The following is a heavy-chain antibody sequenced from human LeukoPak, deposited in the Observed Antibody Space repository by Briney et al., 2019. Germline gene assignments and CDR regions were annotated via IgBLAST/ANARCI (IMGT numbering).Heavy chain of an antibody. CDR2: MNPNSGNT. D-gene: IGHD3-9*01. CDR3: ARVKNPTDILTGSYYFDY. V-gene: IGHV1-8*01. CDR1: GYTFTSYD. Sequence: ASVKVSCKASGYTFTSYDINWVRQATGQGLEWMGWMNPNSGNTGYAQKFQGRVTMTRNTSISTAYMELSRLRSDDTAVYYCARVKNPTDILTGSYYFDYWGQGTLVTVSS. J-gene: IGHJ4*02.